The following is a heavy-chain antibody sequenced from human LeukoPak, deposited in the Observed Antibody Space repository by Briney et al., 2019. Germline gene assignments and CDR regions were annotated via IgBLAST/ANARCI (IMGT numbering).Heavy chain of an antibody. D-gene: IGHD1-26*01. Sequence: QTGGSLRLSCAASGXTVSSNYISWDRQAPGKGLEWVSVIYSGGNTYYADSVKGRFTISSDNSKNTLYLQMNSLRAEDTAVYYCAKTIVGVTNWFDPWGQGTLVTVSS. CDR2: IYSGGNT. CDR1: GXTVSSNY. J-gene: IGHJ5*02. V-gene: IGHV3-53*01. CDR3: AKTIVGVTNWFDP.